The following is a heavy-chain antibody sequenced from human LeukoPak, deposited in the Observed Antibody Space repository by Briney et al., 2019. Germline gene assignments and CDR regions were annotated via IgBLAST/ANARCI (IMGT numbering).Heavy chain of an antibody. CDR1: GFTFRSYW. CDR3: ARDPDFYGSGSYYNPSNWFDP. CDR2: IKEDGSEK. V-gene: IGHV3-7*01. Sequence: GGSLRLSCAASGFTFRSYWMNWVRQAPGKGLEWVANIKEDGSEKYYVDSVKGRFTISRDNAKNSLYLQMNSLRADDTAVYYCARDPDFYGSGSYYNPSNWFDPWGQGTLVTVSS. D-gene: IGHD3-10*01. J-gene: IGHJ5*02.